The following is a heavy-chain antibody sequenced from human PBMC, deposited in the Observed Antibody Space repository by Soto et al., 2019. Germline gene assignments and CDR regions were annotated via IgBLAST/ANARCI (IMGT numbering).Heavy chain of an antibody. Sequence: QVQLVQSGAEVKKPGSSVKVSCKASGGTFSSYAISWVRQAPGQGREWMGGIIPIFGTANYAQKFQGRVTITADESTSTAYMELSSLRSEDTAVYYCARGGRDGYKSGVPFDLWGRGTLVTVSS. CDR1: GGTFSSYA. J-gene: IGHJ2*01. D-gene: IGHD5-12*01. CDR2: IIPIFGTA. CDR3: ARGGRDGYKSGVPFDL. V-gene: IGHV1-69*01.